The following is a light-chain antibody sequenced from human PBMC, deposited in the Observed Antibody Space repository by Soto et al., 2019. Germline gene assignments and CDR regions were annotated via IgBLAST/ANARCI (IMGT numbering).Light chain of an antibody. Sequence: QSVLTQPASVSGSPGQSITISCTGTSSDVGGYNYVSWYQQHPGKDPKLMVYEVTNRPSGVSDRFSGSKSDNTASLTISGLQAEDDADYYCSSYTSSATYVFGTGTKLTVL. CDR1: SSDVGGYNY. V-gene: IGLV2-14*01. CDR2: EVT. CDR3: SSYTSSATYV. J-gene: IGLJ1*01.